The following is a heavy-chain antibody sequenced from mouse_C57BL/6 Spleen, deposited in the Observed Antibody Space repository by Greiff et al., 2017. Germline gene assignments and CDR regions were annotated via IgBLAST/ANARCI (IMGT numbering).Heavy chain of an antibody. CDR1: GYAFSSYW. V-gene: IGHV1-80*01. Sequence: QVQLKESGAELVKPGASVKISCKASGYAFSSYWMNWVKQRPGKGLEWIGQIYPGDGDTNYNGKFKGKATLTADKSSSTAYMQLSSLTSEDSAVYFCARLDSNPYYYAMDYWGQGTSVTVSS. J-gene: IGHJ4*01. CDR2: IYPGDGDT. CDR3: ARLDSNPYYYAMDY. D-gene: IGHD2-5*01.